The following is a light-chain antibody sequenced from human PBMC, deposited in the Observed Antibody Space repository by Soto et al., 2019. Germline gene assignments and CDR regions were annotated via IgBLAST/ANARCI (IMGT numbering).Light chain of an antibody. CDR2: DAS. J-gene: IGKJ1*01. V-gene: IGKV1-33*01. CDR3: QQYDNLLWT. CDR1: QDIRKY. Sequence: IQMTQSPSSLSASVVDRVTITCQASQDIRKYLNWYQQKPGKAPKLLIYDASTLETGVPSRFSGSGSGTDFTFTISSLQPEDIATYYCQQYDNLLWTFGQGTKVDIK.